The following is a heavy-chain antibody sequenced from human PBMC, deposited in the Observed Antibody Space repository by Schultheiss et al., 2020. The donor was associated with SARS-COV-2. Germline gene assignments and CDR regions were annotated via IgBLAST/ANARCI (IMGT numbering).Heavy chain of an antibody. Sequence: ASVKISCKASGYTFTSYDINWVRQATGQGLEWMGWMNPNSGNTGYAQKLQGRVTMTTDTSTSTAYMELRSLRSDDTAVYYCARHLDDFWSGSKSPFVYWGQGTLVTVSS. J-gene: IGHJ4*02. V-gene: IGHV1-8*01. D-gene: IGHD3-3*01. CDR1: GYTFTSYD. CDR3: ARHLDDFWSGSKSPFVY. CDR2: MNPNSGNT.